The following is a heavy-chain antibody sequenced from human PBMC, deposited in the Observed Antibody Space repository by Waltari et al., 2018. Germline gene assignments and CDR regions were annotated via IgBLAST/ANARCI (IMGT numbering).Heavy chain of an antibody. V-gene: IGHV4-59*11. CDR3: ASSSGWYYWYDY. CDR2: AFHSGSA. J-gene: IGHJ4*02. Sequence: QVQLQESGPGLVKPSENLSLNCSVSGGSMSSHYWRWIRQPPGKGLEWIGFAFHSGSADYNPSLKSRVTISVDTSNRQFSLKLSSMTSADTAIYYCASSSGWYYWYDYWGQGTLVTVSA. CDR1: GGSMSSHY. D-gene: IGHD6-19*01.